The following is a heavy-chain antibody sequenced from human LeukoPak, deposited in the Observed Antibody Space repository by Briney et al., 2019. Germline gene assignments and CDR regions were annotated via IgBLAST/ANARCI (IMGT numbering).Heavy chain of an antibody. CDR2: VNPNSGNT. V-gene: IGHV1-8*03. J-gene: IGHJ4*02. Sequence: ASVKVSCKASGYTFTSYGISWVRQATGQGLEWMGWVNPNSGNTGYAQKFQGRVTISRDTSISTAYMELSSLRSEDTAVYYCARVDGSADYWGQGTLVTVSS. CDR1: GYTFTSYG. D-gene: IGHD1-26*01. CDR3: ARVDGSADY.